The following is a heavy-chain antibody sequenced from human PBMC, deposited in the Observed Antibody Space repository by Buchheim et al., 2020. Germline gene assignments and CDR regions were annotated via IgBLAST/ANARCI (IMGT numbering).Heavy chain of an antibody. V-gene: IGHV3-7*01. CDR1: GFTFSSYW. CDR3: ARDQGLAGTLYYYYYYGMDV. J-gene: IGHJ6*02. D-gene: IGHD1-1*01. CDR2: IKQDGSEK. Sequence: EVQLVESGGGLVQPGGSLRLSCAASGFTFSSYWMSWVRQAPGKGLEWVANIKQDGSEKYYVDSVKGRFTISRDNAKNSLYLQMNSLRAEDTAVYYCARDQGLAGTLYYYYYYGMDVWGQGTT.